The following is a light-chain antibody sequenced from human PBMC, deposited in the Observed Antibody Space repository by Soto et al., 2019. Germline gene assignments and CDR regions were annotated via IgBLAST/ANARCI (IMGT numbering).Light chain of an antibody. V-gene: IGKV1-5*01. CDR3: LQYRSHSWT. J-gene: IGKJ1*01. CDR1: RSISDW. CDR2: DAS. Sequence: DIPMTPSPSTLSASGRARVTITGLASRSISDWLAWYEPKPAKEPELLISDASSLKSGVPSRFSGSGSGTAFTLTISRLQPDDAATSNCLQYRSHSWTFGQGTKVDIK.